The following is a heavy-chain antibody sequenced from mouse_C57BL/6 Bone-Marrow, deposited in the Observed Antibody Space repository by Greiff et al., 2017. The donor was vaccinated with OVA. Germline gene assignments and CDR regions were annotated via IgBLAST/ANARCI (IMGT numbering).Heavy chain of an antibody. Sequence: QVQLQQSGAELVRPGASVTLSCKASGYTFTDYDMHWVKQTPVHGLEWIGAIDPETGGTSYNQKFKGKAILTADKSSSTAYMELRSLTSEDSAVYDCTRGYSNYYAMDYWGQGTSVTVS. D-gene: IGHD2-5*01. CDR3: TRGYSNYYAMDY. CDR1: GYTFTDYD. V-gene: IGHV1-15*01. CDR2: IDPETGGT. J-gene: IGHJ4*01.